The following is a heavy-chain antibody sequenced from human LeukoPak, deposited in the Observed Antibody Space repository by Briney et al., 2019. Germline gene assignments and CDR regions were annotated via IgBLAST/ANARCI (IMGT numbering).Heavy chain of an antibody. CDR1: GFTFSSYD. D-gene: IGHD6-19*01. CDR3: ARARSSGWYPNWFDP. J-gene: IGHJ5*02. Sequence: GGSLRLSCAASGFTFSSYDMSWVRQAPGKGLEWVSSISGSGDSTYYADSVKGRFTISRDNSKNTPYLQMNSLRAEDTAVYYCARARSSGWYPNWFDPWGQGTLVTVSS. V-gene: IGHV3-23*01. CDR2: ISGSGDST.